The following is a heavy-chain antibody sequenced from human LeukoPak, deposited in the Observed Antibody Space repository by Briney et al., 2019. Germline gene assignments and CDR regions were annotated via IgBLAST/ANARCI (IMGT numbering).Heavy chain of an antibody. D-gene: IGHD3-9*01. CDR3: ARVTGYTIEDYFDY. J-gene: IGHJ4*02. CDR2: IYYSGST. CDR1: GGSISSYY. V-gene: IGHV4-59*01. Sequence: PSETLSLTCTVSGGSISSYYWSWIRQPPGKGLEWIGYIYYSGSTNYNPSLKSRVTISVKTSKDQFSLKLRSVTAADTAVYYCARVTGYTIEDYFDYWGQGTLVTVSS.